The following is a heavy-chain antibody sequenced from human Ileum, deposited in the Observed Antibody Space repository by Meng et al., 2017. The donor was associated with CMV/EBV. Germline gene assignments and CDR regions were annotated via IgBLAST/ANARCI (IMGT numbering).Heavy chain of an antibody. CDR2: ISAYNGNT. J-gene: IGHJ5*02. Sequence: ASVKVTCKASGYTFTRYGISWVRQAPGQGREGMGWISAYNGNTNYAQKLQGRVTMTTDTSTSTAYMEMMSLRSDDTAVYYCTRDLQRYCSSTSCLNWFDPWGQGTLVTVSS. D-gene: IGHD2-2*01. V-gene: IGHV1-18*01. CDR1: GYTFTRYG. CDR3: TRDLQRYCSSTSCLNWFDP.